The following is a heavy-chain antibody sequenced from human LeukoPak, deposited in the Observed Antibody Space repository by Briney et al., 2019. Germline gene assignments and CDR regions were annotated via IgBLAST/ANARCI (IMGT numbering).Heavy chain of an antibody. CDR3: ARGMATIRRYSDL. CDR2: IYSEDDKSSI. J-gene: IGHJ2*01. V-gene: IGHV3-66*01. CDR1: GFIVSDDY. Sequence: GGSLRLSCGASGFIVSDDYMYWVRQAPGKGLEWVSVIYSEDDKSSIHYADSVEGRFIVTRDKSENRVYLQMNSLRVDDTGIYFCARGMATIRRYSDLWGRGTLVTVSS. D-gene: IGHD5-24*01.